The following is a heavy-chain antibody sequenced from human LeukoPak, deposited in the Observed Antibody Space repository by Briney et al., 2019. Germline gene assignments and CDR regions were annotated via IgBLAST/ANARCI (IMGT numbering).Heavy chain of an antibody. V-gene: IGHV3-7*01. J-gene: IGHJ4*02. D-gene: IGHD3-10*01. CDR2: IKQDGSEK. CDR3: ARGLRFGELLPYHFDY. Sequence: PGGSLRLSCAASGFTFSSYWMSWVRQAPGKGLEWVANIKQDGSEKYYVDSVKGRFTISRDNAKNSLYLQMNSLRAEDTAVYYCARGLRFGELLPYHFDYWGQGTLVTVSS. CDR1: GFTFSSYW.